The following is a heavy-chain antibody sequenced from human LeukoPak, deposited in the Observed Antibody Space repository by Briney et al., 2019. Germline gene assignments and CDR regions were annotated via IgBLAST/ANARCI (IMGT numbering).Heavy chain of an antibody. J-gene: IGHJ4*02. CDR3: AGDKMAYYFDY. D-gene: IGHD5-24*01. CDR1: GGSISSSSYY. V-gene: IGHV4-39*07. CDR2: IYYSGST. Sequence: SETLSLTRTVSGGSISSSSYYWGWIRQPPGKGLEWIGSIYYSGSTYYNPSLKSRVTISVDTSKNQFSLKLSSVTAADTAVYYCAGDKMAYYFDYWGQGTLVTVSS.